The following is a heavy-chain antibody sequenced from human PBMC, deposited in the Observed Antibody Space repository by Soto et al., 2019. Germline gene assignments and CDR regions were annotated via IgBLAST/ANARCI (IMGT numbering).Heavy chain of an antibody. Sequence: QVQLQESGPGLVKSSETLSLTCTVSGGSISNSYWSWIRQPPGKGLEWIGFIFRTGSTNYNPSVKSRVTISVATSKNQFPLDLRSVTAADTAVYYCARPSKEWLANDAFDIWGQGTMVTVSS. J-gene: IGHJ3*02. CDR2: IFRTGST. CDR1: GGSISNSY. V-gene: IGHV4-59*08. D-gene: IGHD6-19*01. CDR3: ARPSKEWLANDAFDI.